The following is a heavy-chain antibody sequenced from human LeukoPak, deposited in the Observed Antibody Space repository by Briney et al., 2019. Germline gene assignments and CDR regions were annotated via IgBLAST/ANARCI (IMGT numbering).Heavy chain of an antibody. Sequence: GGSLRLSCAASGFTFSSYGMNWVRQAPGKGLEWASYISDSAGIKTYADSVKGRFTIPRDNDKNTLSLQMNSLRAEDTAVYYCARGRYSRDLWYWGQGALVTVSS. CDR1: GFTFSSYG. D-gene: IGHD1-26*01. CDR2: ISDSAGIK. V-gene: IGHV3-48*03. CDR3: ARGRYSRDLWY. J-gene: IGHJ4*02.